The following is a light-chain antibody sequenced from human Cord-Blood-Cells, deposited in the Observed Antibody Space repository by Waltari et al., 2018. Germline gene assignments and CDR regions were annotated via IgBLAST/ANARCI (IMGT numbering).Light chain of an antibody. CDR1: TRDVGGFTY. J-gene: IGLJ2*01. CDR3: SSYTSSSTLVV. Sequence: QSALTQPASASGSPGQSTTISSTGTTRDVGGFTYVSGYQQHPGKAPKLMIYEVSNRPAGVSNRFSGSKSGNTASLTISGLQAEDEADYYCSSYTSSSTLVVFGGGTKLTVL. CDR2: EVS. V-gene: IGLV2-14*01.